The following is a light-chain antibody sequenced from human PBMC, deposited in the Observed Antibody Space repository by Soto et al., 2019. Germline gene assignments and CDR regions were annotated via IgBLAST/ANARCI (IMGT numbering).Light chain of an antibody. J-gene: IGKJ5*01. CDR1: QSVSSY. V-gene: IGKV3-11*01. CDR2: DAS. Sequence: PGEIATLACRASQSVSSYLAWYQQKPVQAPSCLSYDASNRATGMPARFSGSGSGTDFTLTISSLEPEDFAVYYCQQRSNWPTFGQGTGLEIK. CDR3: QQRSNWPT.